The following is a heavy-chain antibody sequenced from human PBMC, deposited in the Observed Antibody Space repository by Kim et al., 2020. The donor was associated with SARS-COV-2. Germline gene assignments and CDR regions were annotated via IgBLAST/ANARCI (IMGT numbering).Heavy chain of an antibody. V-gene: IGHV4-39*01. CDR1: GGSISSSSYY. J-gene: IGHJ4*02. D-gene: IGHD6-6*01. Sequence: SETLSLTCTVSGGSISSSSYYWGWIRQPPGKGLEWIGSIYYSGSTYYNPSLKSRVTISVDTSKNQFSLKLSSVTAADTAVYYCARHRFLYSSFLDYWGQGTLVTVSS. CDR2: IYYSGST. CDR3: ARHRFLYSSFLDY.